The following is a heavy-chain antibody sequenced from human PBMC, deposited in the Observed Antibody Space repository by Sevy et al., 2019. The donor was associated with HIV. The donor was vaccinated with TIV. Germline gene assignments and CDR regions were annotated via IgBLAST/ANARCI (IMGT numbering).Heavy chain of an antibody. V-gene: IGHV4-59*01. J-gene: IGHJ5*02. CDR1: GGPISSYY. Sequence: SETLSLTCTVSGGPISSYYWSWIRQPPGKKLEWIGYIHYSGSTKYNPSLNSRVTMSVDTSKNQFSLKLTSVTAADPAGYYCARAPPVRSGDDSLNWFDPWGQGTLVTVSS. D-gene: IGHD5-12*01. CDR3: ARAPPVRSGDDSLNWFDP. CDR2: IHYSGST.